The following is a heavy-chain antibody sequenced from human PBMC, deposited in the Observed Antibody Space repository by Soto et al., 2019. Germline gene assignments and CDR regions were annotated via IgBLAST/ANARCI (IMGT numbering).Heavy chain of an antibody. Sequence: QVQLVQSGAEVKKPGASVKVSCKASGYTFTSYGISWVRQAPGQGLEWMGWISAYNGNTNYAQKLQGRVTMTTDRSTSTGYMELRSLTSGDTAVDYCARHDSSGYPIADYWGQGTLVTVSS. J-gene: IGHJ4*02. CDR2: ISAYNGNT. CDR1: GYTFTSYG. V-gene: IGHV1-18*01. D-gene: IGHD3-22*01. CDR3: ARHDSSGYPIADY.